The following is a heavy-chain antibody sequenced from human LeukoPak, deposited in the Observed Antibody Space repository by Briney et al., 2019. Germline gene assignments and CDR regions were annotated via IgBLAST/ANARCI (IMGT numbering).Heavy chain of an antibody. CDR3: AREDVLTGYVRGVDH. D-gene: IGHD3-9*01. J-gene: IGHJ4*02. CDR1: GFTFSSYA. CDR2: ISYDGSNK. Sequence: GGSLRLSCAASGFTFSSYAMHWVRQAPGKGLEWVAVISYDGSNKYYADSVKGRFTISRDNSKNTLYLQMNSLRAEDTAVYYCAREDVLTGYVRGVDHWGQGTLVTVSS. V-gene: IGHV3-30-3*01.